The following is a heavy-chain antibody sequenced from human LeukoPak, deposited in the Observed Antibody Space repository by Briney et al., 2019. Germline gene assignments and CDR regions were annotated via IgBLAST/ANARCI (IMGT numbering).Heavy chain of an antibody. V-gene: IGHV3-7*01. CDR3: ASVVRPGDFFYYGLGV. J-gene: IGHJ6*02. CDR1: GFTFSSYW. Sequence: PGGSLRLSCAASGFTFSSYWMSWVRQAPGKGREWVANIRQGGSEKYYVDSVKGRFTISRDNAKNSLYLQINSLRAEDTAVYFCASVVRPGDFFYYGLGVWGRGATVTVSS. D-gene: IGHD1-26*01. CDR2: IRQGGSEK.